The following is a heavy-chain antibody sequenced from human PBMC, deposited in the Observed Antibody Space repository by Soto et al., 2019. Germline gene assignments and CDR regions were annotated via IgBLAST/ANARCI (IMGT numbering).Heavy chain of an antibody. D-gene: IGHD3-9*01. CDR3: ARQRRYFDWPYWFDP. CDR1: GGSISSSSYY. J-gene: IGHJ5*02. CDR2: IYYSGST. Sequence: QLQLQESGPGLVKPSETLSLTCTVSGGSISSSSYYWGWIRQPPGKGLEWIGSIYYSGSTYYNPSLKSRVTISVDTSKNQFSLKLSSVTAADTAVYYCARQRRYFDWPYWFDPWGQGTLVTVSS. V-gene: IGHV4-39*01.